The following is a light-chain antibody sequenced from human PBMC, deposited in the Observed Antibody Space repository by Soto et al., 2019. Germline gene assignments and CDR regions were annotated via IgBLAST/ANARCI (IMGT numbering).Light chain of an antibody. CDR1: TSDVGAYNY. J-gene: IGLJ1*01. V-gene: IGLV2-14*01. CDR2: DVS. Sequence: QSVLTQPASVSGSPGQSITISCTGTTSDVGAYNYVSWYQQHPDKAPKLMIYDVSNRPSGVSNRFSGSKSGNTASLTISGLQAEDEADYYCSSYTSSSTLDVFGTGTKVTVL. CDR3: SSYTSSSTLDV.